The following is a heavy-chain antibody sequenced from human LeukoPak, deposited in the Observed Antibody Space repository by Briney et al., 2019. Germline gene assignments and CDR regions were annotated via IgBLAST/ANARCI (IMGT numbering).Heavy chain of an antibody. Sequence: GESLRLSCAASGFTFTTYWMSWVRQAPGKGLEWVANIKQDGSEKYYVDSVKGRFTISRDNAKNSLYLQMNSLRAEDTAVYYCARDPDGEYYFDYWGQGTLVTVSS. CDR2: IKQDGSEK. V-gene: IGHV3-7*01. J-gene: IGHJ4*02. CDR3: ARDPDGEYYFDY. CDR1: GFTFTTYW.